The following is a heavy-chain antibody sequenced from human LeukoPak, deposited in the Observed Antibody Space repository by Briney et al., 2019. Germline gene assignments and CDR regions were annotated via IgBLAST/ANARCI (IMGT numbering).Heavy chain of an antibody. J-gene: IGHJ6*03. D-gene: IGHD3-10*01. V-gene: IGHV3-11*04. CDR3: ARDRKYYGSGSYYNVRYYYYMDV. CDR2: ISSSGSTI. Sequence: GGSLRLSCAASGFTFSDYYMSWIRQAPGKGLEWVSYISSSGSTIYYADSVKGRFTISRDNAKNSLYLQMNSLRAEDTAVYYCARDRKYYGSGSYYNVRYYYYMDVWGKGTTVTISS. CDR1: GFTFSDYY.